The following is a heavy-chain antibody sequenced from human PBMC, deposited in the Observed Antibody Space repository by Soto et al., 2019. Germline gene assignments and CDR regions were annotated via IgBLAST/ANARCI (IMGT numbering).Heavy chain of an antibody. J-gene: IGHJ4*02. CDR1: VGTFSSYA. Sequence: SVKVSCKASVGTFSSYAISWVRQAPGQGLEWMGGIIPIFGTANYAQKFQGRVTITADESTSTAYMELSSLRSEDTAVYYCARFDAAGSGSHHWGQGTLVTVSS. D-gene: IGHD1-26*01. CDR3: ARFDAAGSGSHH. V-gene: IGHV1-69*13. CDR2: IIPIFGTA.